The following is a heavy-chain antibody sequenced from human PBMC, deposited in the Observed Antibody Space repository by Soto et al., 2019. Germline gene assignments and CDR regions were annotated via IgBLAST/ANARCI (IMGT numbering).Heavy chain of an antibody. J-gene: IGHJ6*02. CDR1: GVSIRSGDYY. Sequence: QVQLQESGPGLVKPSQTLSLTCTVSGVSIRSGDYYWSWIRQPPGKGLEWIGYIHSSGSTYYNPTPKXRXTXAVDTSKHQFSLKLSSVTAADTAVYYCARERSDFHCYYAMDVWGQGTTVTVSS. V-gene: IGHV4-30-4*01. D-gene: IGHD2-21*02. CDR2: IHSSGST. CDR3: ARERSDFHCYYAMDV.